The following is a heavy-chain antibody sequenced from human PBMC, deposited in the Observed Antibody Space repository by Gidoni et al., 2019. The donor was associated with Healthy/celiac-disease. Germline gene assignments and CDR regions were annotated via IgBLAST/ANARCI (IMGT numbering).Heavy chain of an antibody. V-gene: IGHV3-9*01. J-gene: IGHJ3*02. CDR1: GFTFDDYA. CDR2: ISVNSGSI. D-gene: IGHD5-12*01. Sequence: EVQLVESGGGLVQPGRSLRLSCAASGFTFDDYAMHWVRQAPGKGLDGVSGISVNSGSIGYADSVKGRFTISRDNAKNSLYLQMNSLRAEDTALYYCAKTRLRWGWLQSSAFDIWGQGTMVTVSS. CDR3: AKTRLRWGWLQSSAFDI.